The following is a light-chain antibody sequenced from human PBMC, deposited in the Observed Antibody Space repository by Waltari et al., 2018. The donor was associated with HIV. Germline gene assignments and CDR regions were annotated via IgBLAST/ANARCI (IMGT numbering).Light chain of an antibody. J-gene: IGLJ2*01. Sequence: SYVLTQPPSVSVAPGQTARITCGGNNIRRKSVNWYKQKPGQAPVLVVYDDSDRPSGIPERFSGSNSGNTATLTISRVEAGDEADYYCQVWDSSSDHTRVFGGGTKLTVL. CDR2: DDS. V-gene: IGLV3-21*02. CDR1: NIRRKS. CDR3: QVWDSSSDHTRV.